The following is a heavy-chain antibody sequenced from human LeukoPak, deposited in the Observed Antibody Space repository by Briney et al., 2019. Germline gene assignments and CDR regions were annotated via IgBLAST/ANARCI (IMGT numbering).Heavy chain of an antibody. CDR1: GGTFSSYA. J-gene: IGHJ4*02. CDR3: ARGGEAYNSAHDY. D-gene: IGHD5-24*01. Sequence: GASVKVSCKASGGTFSSYAISWVRQAPGQGLEWMGIINPSGGTTTYAQNFQGRVTMTRDTSTSTVYMELSSLRSEDTAMYYCARGGEAYNSAHDYWGQGTLVTVSS. CDR2: INPSGGTT. V-gene: IGHV1-46*03.